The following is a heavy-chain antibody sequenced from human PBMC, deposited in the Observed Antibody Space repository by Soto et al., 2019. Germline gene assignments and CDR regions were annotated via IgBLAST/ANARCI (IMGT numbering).Heavy chain of an antibody. J-gene: IGHJ4*02. CDR3: ARHGSY. CDR2: IYFSGTT. CDR1: SVSISDTSYY. V-gene: IGHV4-39*01. Sequence: SETLSLTCNVSSVSISDTSYYWGWIRQPPGKGLEWIGTIYFSGTTFYNPSLKSRLTISVDTSKNQFSLRLRSVTAADTAVYYCARHGSYWGQGTLVTVSS.